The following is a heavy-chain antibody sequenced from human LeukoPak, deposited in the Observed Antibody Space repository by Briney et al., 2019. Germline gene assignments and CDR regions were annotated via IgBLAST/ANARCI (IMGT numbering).Heavy chain of an antibody. D-gene: IGHD3-10*01. CDR1: GYSFTSYW. CDR2: IYPGDSDT. J-gene: IGHJ4*02. Sequence: GESLKISRQGSGYSFTSYWIGWVRQMPGKGLEWMGIIYPGDSDTRYSPSFQGQVTISADKSISTAYLQWSSLKAPDTAMYYCARTTMVRGVIMGDFDYWGQGTLVTVSS. CDR3: ARTTMVRGVIMGDFDY. V-gene: IGHV5-51*01.